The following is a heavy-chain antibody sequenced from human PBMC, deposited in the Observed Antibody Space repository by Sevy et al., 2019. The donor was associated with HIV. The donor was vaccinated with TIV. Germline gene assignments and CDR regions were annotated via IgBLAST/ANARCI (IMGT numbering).Heavy chain of an antibody. J-gene: IGHJ3*01. Sequence: GGSLRLSCAASGLTFRSHAMHWVRQAPGKGLEWVTVISYDGAVRYYGESVKGRFTVSRDNSKNTLHLQMNSLRPDDTAVYYCAREAGYSAKNDAFAFWGQGTMVTVSS. CDR3: AREAGYSAKNDAFAF. CDR1: GLTFRSHA. D-gene: IGHD1-26*01. V-gene: IGHV3-30-3*01. CDR2: ISYDGAVR.